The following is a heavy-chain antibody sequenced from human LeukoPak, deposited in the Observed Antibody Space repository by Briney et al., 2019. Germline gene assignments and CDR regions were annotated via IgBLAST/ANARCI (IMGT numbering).Heavy chain of an antibody. CDR2: ISGSGGST. CDR3: AKDVGYYDSSGSSLYYFDY. Sequence: GGSLRPSCAASGFTFSSYAMSWVRQAPGKGLEWVSAISGSGGSTYYADSVKGRFTISRDNSKNTLYLQMNSLRAEDTAVYYCAKDVGYYDSSGSSLYYFDYWGQGTLVTVSS. D-gene: IGHD3-22*01. CDR1: GFTFSSYA. V-gene: IGHV3-23*01. J-gene: IGHJ4*02.